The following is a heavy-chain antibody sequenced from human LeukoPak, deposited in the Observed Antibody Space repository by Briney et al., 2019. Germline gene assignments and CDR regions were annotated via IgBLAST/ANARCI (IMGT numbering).Heavy chain of an antibody. D-gene: IGHD5-24*01. CDR1: GFTFSTSW. CDR2: INSDGGRT. J-gene: IGHJ4*01. CDR3: ARGRNGFFDY. Sequence: GGSLRLSCAASGFTFSTSWMHWVRQAPGKGLVWVSQINSDGGRTRYADSVKGRLTISRDNAKNTVYLQMNSLRTDDTAVYYCARGRNGFFDYWGHGTLVTVSS. V-gene: IGHV3-74*01.